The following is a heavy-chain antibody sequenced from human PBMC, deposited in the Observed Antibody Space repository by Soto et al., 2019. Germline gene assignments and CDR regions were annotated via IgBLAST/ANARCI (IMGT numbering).Heavy chain of an antibody. Sequence: XXTLCLRNTVSGDSVRSYSGQWIRQPPARGLEWIVYIYYSGSTNYNPSLNSRVTISVDTSKNQFSLNLRYVTAADTAVYYCAGRRQTDRTTTQATWFDPWGQGTLVTVSS. CDR2: IYYSGST. CDR3: AGRRQTDRTTTQATWFDP. D-gene: IGHD1-7*01. J-gene: IGHJ5*02. V-gene: IGHV4-59*08. CDR1: GDSVRSYS.